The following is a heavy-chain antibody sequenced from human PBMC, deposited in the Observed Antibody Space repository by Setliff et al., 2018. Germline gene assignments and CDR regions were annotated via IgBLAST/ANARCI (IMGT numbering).Heavy chain of an antibody. V-gene: IGHV3-7*01. D-gene: IGHD5-18*01. CDR2: INQDGSAQ. CDR3: AKFVGYTYGYDY. CDR1: GFTFSSFW. J-gene: IGHJ4*02. Sequence: PGGSLRLSCAASGFTFSSFWMSWVRQAPGRGLEWVANINQDGSAQYYVDSVRGRFTISRDNAKNSLYLQMNSLRAEDTAVYYCAKFVGYTYGYDYWGRGTLVTVSS.